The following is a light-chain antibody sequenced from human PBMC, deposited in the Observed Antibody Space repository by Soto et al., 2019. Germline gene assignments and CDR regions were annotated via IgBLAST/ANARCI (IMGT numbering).Light chain of an antibody. CDR1: QSVLYSSNNKNY. CDR3: QQYESTPPT. J-gene: IGKJ2*01. V-gene: IGKV4-1*01. CDR2: WAS. Sequence: DIVMTQSPDSLAVSLGERATINCKSRQSVLYSSNNKNYLAWYQQRPGQPPKLLIYWASTRESGVPDRFSGSGSGTDFTLTITRLQAEDVAVYYCQQYESTPPTFGQGTKLEIK.